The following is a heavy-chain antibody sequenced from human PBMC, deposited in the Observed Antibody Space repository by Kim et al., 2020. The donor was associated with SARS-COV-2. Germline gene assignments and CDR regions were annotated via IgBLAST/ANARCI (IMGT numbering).Heavy chain of an antibody. CDR1: GYTFTSYD. J-gene: IGHJ4*02. CDR2: MNPNSGNT. D-gene: IGHD3-10*01. V-gene: IGHV1-8*01. CDR3: ARGFYYYGSGSYIGDY. Sequence: ASVKVSCKASGYTFTSYDINWVRQATGQGLEWMGWMNPNSGNTGYAQKFQGRVTMTRNTSISTAYMELSSLRSEDTAVYYCARGFYYYGSGSYIGDYWGQGTLVTVSS.